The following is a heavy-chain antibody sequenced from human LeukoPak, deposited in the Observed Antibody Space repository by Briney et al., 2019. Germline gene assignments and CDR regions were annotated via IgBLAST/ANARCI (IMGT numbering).Heavy chain of an antibody. CDR3: ARDWEYSSSYYYYYMDV. V-gene: IGHV1-8*01. Sequence: ASVKVSCKASGYTFTSYDINWVRQATGQGLEWMGWMNPNSGNTGYAQKFQGRVTMTRNTSISTAYMELSSLRSEDTAVYYCARDWEYSSSYYYYYMDVWGKGTTVTVSS. CDR1: GYTFTSYD. CDR2: MNPNSGNT. D-gene: IGHD6-6*01. J-gene: IGHJ6*03.